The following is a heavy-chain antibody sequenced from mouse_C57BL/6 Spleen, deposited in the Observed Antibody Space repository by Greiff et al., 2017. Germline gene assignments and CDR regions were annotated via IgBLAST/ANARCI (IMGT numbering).Heavy chain of an antibody. CDR3: ARWGYDYEYVGFAY. J-gene: IGHJ3*01. CDR1: GYTFTDYY. CDR2: INSNNGGT. V-gene: IGHV1-26*01. D-gene: IGHD2-4*01. Sequence: EVQLQQSGPELVKPGASVKISCKASGYTFTDYYMNWVKQSHGKSLEWIGDINSNNGGTSYNQKFKGKATLTVDKSSSTAYMELRSLTSEDSAVYYCARWGYDYEYVGFAYWGQGTLVTVSA.